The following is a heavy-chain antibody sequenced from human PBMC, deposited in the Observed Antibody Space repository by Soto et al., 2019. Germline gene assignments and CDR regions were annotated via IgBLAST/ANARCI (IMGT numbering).Heavy chain of an antibody. D-gene: IGHD6-13*01. Sequence: SETLSLTCAVYGGSFSGYYWSWIRQPPGKGLEWIGEINHSGSTNYNPSLKSRVTISVDTSKNQFSLKLSSVTAADTAVYYCARERIAAALWIDYWGQGTLVTVSS. V-gene: IGHV4-34*01. CDR1: GGSFSGYY. CDR2: INHSGST. J-gene: IGHJ4*02. CDR3: ARERIAAALWIDY.